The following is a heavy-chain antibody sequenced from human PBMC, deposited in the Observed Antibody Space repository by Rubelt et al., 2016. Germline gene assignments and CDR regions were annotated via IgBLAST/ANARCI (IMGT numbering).Heavy chain of an antibody. CDR1: IGHVNSGSYF. J-gene: IGHJ2*01. D-gene: IGHD2-21*01. V-gene: IGHV4-61*01. CDR3: ARHSPALYWWFDL. CDR2: VYYSWSA. Sequence: QLQLQESAPGLVKPSETLSLTCSVSIGHVNSGSYFWSWIRRPPGKGLELIGPVYYSWSARYNPSLKSRLTISVDTSKNQFSLKLTSVTAAETAGYYCARHSPALYWWFDLWGRGTLVVVSS.